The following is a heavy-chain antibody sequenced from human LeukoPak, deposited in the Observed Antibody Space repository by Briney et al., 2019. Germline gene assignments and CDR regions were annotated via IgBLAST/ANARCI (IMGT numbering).Heavy chain of an antibody. J-gene: IGHJ3*02. CDR1: GDSISRDY. D-gene: IGHD1-26*01. V-gene: IGHV4-59*01. CDR2: IYYSGST. CDR3: ARGGDSPDI. Sequence: SETLSLTCTVSGDSISRDYWSWSRQPPGKGLEWIGYIYYSGSTNYNPSLKSRVTISVDTSKNQFSLKLTSVTAADTAVYYCARGGDSPDIWGQGTMVTVSS.